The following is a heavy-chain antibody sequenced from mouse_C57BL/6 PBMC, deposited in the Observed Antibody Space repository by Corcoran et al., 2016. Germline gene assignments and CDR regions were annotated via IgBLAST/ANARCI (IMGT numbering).Heavy chain of an antibody. J-gene: IGHJ4*01. D-gene: IGHD1-1*01. V-gene: IGHV1-19*01. CDR3: ARSTTVVVYYAMDY. CDR1: GYTFTDYY. CDR2: INPYNGGT. Sequence: EVQLQQSGPELVKPGASVKISCKASGYTFTDYYMNWVKQSHGKSLEWIGVINPYNGGTSYNQKFKGKATLTVDKSSSTAYMELNSLTSEDSAVYYCARSTTVVVYYAMDYWGQGTSVTVSS.